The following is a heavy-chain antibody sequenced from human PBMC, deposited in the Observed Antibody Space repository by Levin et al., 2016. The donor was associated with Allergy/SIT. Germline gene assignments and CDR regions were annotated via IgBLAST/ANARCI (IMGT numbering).Heavy chain of an antibody. CDR2: IYYSGST. Sequence: WIRQPPGKGLEWIGYIYYSGSTNYNPSLKSRVTISVDTSKNQFSLKLSSVTAADTAVYYCARDRKAVAGTEIAFDIWGQGTMVTVSS. D-gene: IGHD6-19*01. CDR3: ARDRKAVAGTEIAFDI. J-gene: IGHJ3*02. V-gene: IGHV4-59*01.